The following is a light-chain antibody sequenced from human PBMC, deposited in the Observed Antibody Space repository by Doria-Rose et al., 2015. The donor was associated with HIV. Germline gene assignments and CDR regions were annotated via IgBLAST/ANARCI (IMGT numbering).Light chain of an antibody. J-gene: IGKJ1*01. CDR2: DGS. CDR1: QSFSSTY. Sequence: TQSPGALSLSPGERATLSCRASQSFSSTYLAWYQQKPGQAPSLLIYDGSTRATGIPDRFSASASETDFTLTINRLEPEDFALYYCHQYGTSWTFGQGTKVEI. CDR3: HQYGTSWT. V-gene: IGKV3-20*01.